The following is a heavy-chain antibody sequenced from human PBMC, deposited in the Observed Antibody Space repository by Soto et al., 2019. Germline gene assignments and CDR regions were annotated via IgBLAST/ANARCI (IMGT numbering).Heavy chain of an antibody. D-gene: IGHD1-7*01. J-gene: IGHJ6*02. CDR1: GFTFSSYG. CDR3: ANAMNYGVGYYYGLDV. CDR2: ISYDGSNK. Sequence: QVQLVESGGGVVQPGKSLRLSCAASGFTFSSYGMHWVRQAPGKGLEWVAVISYDGSNKYYADSVKGRFTISRDNSKNTLYLQMNSLRAEDTAVYYCANAMNYGVGYYYGLDVWGQGTTVTVSS. V-gene: IGHV3-30*18.